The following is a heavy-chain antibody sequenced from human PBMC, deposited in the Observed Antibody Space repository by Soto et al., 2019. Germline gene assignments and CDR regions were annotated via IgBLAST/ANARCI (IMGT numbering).Heavy chain of an antibody. CDR1: GSGFTFSNYA. J-gene: IGHJ5*02. CDR3: AQYTCTTFNCNRWFDP. Sequence: LRLSCAASGSGFTFSNYAMTWVRQAPGRGLEWVSVISTDGETTNYADSVQGRFTISRDNSRNTLYLQMNSLRADDSAIYYCAQYTCTTFNCNRWFDPWGQGTLVTVSS. V-gene: IGHV3-23*01. CDR2: ISTDGETT. D-gene: IGHD2-8*01.